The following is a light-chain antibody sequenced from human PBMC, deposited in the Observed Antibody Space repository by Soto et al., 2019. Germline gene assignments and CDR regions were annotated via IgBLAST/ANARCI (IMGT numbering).Light chain of an antibody. Sequence: EIVLTQSPGTLSLSPGERATLSCRASQSVSSSYLAWYQQKPGQAPRPLIYGAASRATGTPDRFSGSGSGVDFTLTSSRLEPEDYAVYYCQQYGSSKTFGQGTKVEI. CDR2: GAA. V-gene: IGKV3-20*01. CDR3: QQYGSSKT. J-gene: IGKJ1*01. CDR1: QSVSSSY.